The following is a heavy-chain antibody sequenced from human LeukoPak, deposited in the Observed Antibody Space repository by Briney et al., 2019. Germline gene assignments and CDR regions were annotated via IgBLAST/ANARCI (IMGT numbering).Heavy chain of an antibody. Sequence: SETLSLTCAVYGGSFSGYYWSWIRQPPGKGLEWIGEINHSGSTNYNPSLKSRVTISVDTSKNQFSLKLSSVTAADTAVYYCARRPCNGYWGQGTLVTVSS. J-gene: IGHJ4*02. CDR3: ARRPCNGY. CDR2: INHSGST. D-gene: IGHD2-8*01. CDR1: GGSFSGYY. V-gene: IGHV4-34*01.